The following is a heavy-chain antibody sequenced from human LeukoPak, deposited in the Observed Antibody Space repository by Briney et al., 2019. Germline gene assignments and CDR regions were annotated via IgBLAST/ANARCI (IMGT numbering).Heavy chain of an antibody. D-gene: IGHD5-18*01. Sequence: GGSLRLSCAASGFTFETFEMNWVRQAPGKGLEWVSYISSSSTAMYYADSVKGRFTISRDNAKKVLYLQMNSLRAEDTAVYYCARDHPGYSYGFAYWGQGTVVTVSS. CDR3: ARDHPGYSYGFAY. V-gene: IGHV3-48*03. CDR1: GFTFETFE. J-gene: IGHJ4*02. CDR2: ISSSSTAM.